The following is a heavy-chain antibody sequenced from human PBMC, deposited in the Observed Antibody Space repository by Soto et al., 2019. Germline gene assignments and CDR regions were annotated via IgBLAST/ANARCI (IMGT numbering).Heavy chain of an antibody. D-gene: IGHD6-13*01. CDR1: GGSISSGGYY. J-gene: IGHJ4*02. CDR2: IYYSGST. CDR3: AREIGIAAAGWFDY. Sequence: QVQLQESGPGLVKPSQTLSLTCTVSGGSISSGGYYWSWIRQHPGKGLEWIGYIYYSGSTYYNPSLTSRFTISVATSKNQFSLKLSSVTAADTAVYYCAREIGIAAAGWFDYWGQGTLVTVSS. V-gene: IGHV4-31*03.